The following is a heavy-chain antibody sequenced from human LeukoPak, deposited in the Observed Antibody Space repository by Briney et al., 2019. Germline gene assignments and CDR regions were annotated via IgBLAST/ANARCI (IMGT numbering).Heavy chain of an antibody. V-gene: IGHV4-59*12. CDR2: IYYSGST. CDR3: ARDRGGFSYGELFDY. J-gene: IGHJ4*02. CDR1: GGSISSYY. Sequence: SETLSLTCTVSGGSISSYYWSWIRQPPGKGLEWIGYIYYSGSTNYNPSLKSRVTISVDTSKNQFSLKLSSVTAADTAVYYCARDRGGFSYGELFDYWGQGTLVTVSS. D-gene: IGHD5-18*01.